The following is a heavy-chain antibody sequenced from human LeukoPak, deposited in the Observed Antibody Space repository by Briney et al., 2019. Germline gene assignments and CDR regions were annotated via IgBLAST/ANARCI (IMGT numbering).Heavy chain of an antibody. CDR2: ISSSGSTI. D-gene: IGHD3-22*01. CDR1: GFTFSDYY. V-gene: IGHV3-11*04. CDR3: ARERTYYYDSSGYHNDY. J-gene: IGHJ4*02. Sequence: GGSQRLSCAASGFTFSDYYMSWIRQAPGKGLEWVSYISSSGSTIYYADSVKGRFTISRDNAKNSLYLQMNSLRAEDTAVYYCARERTYYYDSSGYHNDYWGQGTLVTVSS.